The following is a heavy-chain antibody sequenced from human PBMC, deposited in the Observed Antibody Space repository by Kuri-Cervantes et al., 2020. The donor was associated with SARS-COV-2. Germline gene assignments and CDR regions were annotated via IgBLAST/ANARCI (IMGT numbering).Heavy chain of an antibody. Sequence: GSLRLSCTVSRGSIDRSPYYWGWIRQPPGKGLEWIGSILYNGNTHYKASLNSRVTISVDTSKNQFSLKLSSVTAADTAVYYCARVGRFLEWLLSVGGYYYYMDVWGKGTTVTVSS. J-gene: IGHJ6*03. V-gene: IGHV4-39*07. D-gene: IGHD3-3*01. CDR1: RGSIDRSPYY. CDR3: ARVGRFLEWLLSVGGYYYYMDV. CDR2: ILYNGNT.